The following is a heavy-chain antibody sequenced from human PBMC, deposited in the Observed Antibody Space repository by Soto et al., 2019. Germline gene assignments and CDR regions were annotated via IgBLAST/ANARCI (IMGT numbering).Heavy chain of an antibody. D-gene: IGHD3-10*01. CDR3: AKKVNSGPGSQYFDY. Sequence: EVQLLESGGGLVQPGGSLRLSCAASGFTFSSYSMSWVRQAPRKGLEWVSGFRTSGDGGTTYYADSVKGRFTISRDNSKNILFLQMNSLRAEDTAIYYCAKKVNSGPGSQYFDYWGQGTLVTASS. V-gene: IGHV3-23*01. CDR1: GFTFSSYS. J-gene: IGHJ4*02. CDR2: FRTSGDGGTT.